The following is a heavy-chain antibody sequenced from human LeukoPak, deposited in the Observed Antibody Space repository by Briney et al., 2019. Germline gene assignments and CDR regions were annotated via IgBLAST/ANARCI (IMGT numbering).Heavy chain of an antibody. D-gene: IGHD4-23*01. V-gene: IGHV4-31*03. Sequence: SQTLSLTCTVSGSSISSGGYYWSWIRQHPGKGLEWIGYIYYSGSTYYNPSLKSRVTISVDTSKNQFSLKLSSVTAADTAVYYCARAYPPSTVVTPHFDYWGQGTLVTVSS. J-gene: IGHJ4*02. CDR1: GSSISSGGYY. CDR3: ARAYPPSTVVTPHFDY. CDR2: IYYSGST.